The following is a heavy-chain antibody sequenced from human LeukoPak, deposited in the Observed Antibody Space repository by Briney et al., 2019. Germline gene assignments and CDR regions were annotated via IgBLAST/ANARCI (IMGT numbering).Heavy chain of an antibody. CDR2: ISGSAGST. CDR3: AKREYCSSTSCSFDS. CDR1: GFTFSNYE. V-gene: IGHV3-23*01. D-gene: IGHD2-2*01. J-gene: IGHJ4*03. Sequence: GGSLRLSCAASGFTFSNYELNWVRQAPGKGLEWVSAISGSAGSTYYADSVKGRFTISRDNSKNTLYLQMNSLRAEDTAVYYCAKREYCSSTSCSFDSWGRGTTVTVSS.